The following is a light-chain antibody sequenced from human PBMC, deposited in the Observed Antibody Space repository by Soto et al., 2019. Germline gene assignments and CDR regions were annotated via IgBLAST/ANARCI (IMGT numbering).Light chain of an antibody. CDR2: GAA. Sequence: EIVLTHSPGTLSLSPCERAALSSSASQSVSSNFLAWYQQRPGQAPRLLIYGAANRATGIPDRFSGSGSGTNFTPTIIRLEPEDFAVYYCQQYGSSPRTFGQGTKVDIK. CDR3: QQYGSSPRT. J-gene: IGKJ1*01. V-gene: IGKV3-20*01. CDR1: QSVSSNF.